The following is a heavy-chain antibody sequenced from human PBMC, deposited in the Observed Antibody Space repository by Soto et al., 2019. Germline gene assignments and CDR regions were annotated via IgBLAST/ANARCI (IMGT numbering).Heavy chain of an antibody. D-gene: IGHD3-9*01. V-gene: IGHV3-23*01. J-gene: IGHJ5*01. CDR3: AKLRYFDWSSYNWFEY. Sequence: GGSLRLSCAASGFTFSSYAMTWVRQAPGKGLEWVSGISGSGATTSYADSVKGRFTVSRDNSKNTLYLQMNSLRVEDTAVYYCAKLRYFDWSSYNWFEYWGQGT. CDR2: ISGSGATT. CDR1: GFTFSSYA.